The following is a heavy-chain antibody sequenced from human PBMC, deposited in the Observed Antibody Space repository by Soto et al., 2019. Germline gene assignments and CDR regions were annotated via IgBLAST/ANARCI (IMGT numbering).Heavy chain of an antibody. V-gene: IGHV3-23*01. CDR2: ISGSGGST. CDR1: GFTFSSYA. Sequence: GGSLRLSCAASGFTFSSYAMSWVRQAPGKGLEWVSAISGSGGSTYYAGSVKGRFTISRDNSKNTLYLQMSSLRAEDTAVYYCAKDKGIVVVPAAIVLDVWGQGTTVTVSS. J-gene: IGHJ6*02. CDR3: AKDKGIVVVPAAIVLDV. D-gene: IGHD2-2*01.